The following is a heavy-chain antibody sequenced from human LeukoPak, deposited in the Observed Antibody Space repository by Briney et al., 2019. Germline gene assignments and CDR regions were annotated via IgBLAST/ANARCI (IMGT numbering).Heavy chain of an antibody. J-gene: IGHJ6*02. CDR1: GFTFSSYW. V-gene: IGHV3-74*01. CDR2: INTDGIST. Sequence: GGSLRLSCAASGFTFSSYWMQWVPQAPGKGLVWAARINTDGISTTYADSVKGRFTISRDNAKNTLYLQMKSLRAEDTAVYSCARAASMDVWGQGTRVTVSS. CDR3: ARAASMDV.